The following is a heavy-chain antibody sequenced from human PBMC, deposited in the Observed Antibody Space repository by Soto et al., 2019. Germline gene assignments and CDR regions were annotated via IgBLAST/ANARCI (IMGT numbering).Heavy chain of an antibody. CDR2: ISGNADST. Sequence: EVQLSESGGGLIQPGGSLRLSCVASGFTFRSYVMSWVRQAPGKGLEWVSDISGNADSTNYADSVRGRFTISSDNSKNTLYLQMNSLRVEDTGRYYCVKGRAFRAVAGSDQWGQGTQVTVSA. V-gene: IGHV3-23*01. J-gene: IGHJ4*02. CDR3: VKGRAFRAVAGSDQ. D-gene: IGHD6-19*01. CDR1: GFTFRSYV.